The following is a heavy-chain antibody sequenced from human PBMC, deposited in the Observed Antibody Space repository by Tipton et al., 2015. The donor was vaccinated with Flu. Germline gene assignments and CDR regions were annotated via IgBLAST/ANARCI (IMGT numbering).Heavy chain of an antibody. J-gene: IGHJ5*02. Sequence: QLVQSGGGLIQPGGSLRLSCAGAGFTFSNYAMHWVRQTPDQGLEWVAGISYDGSEKYYVDSVKGRFTISRDNSKNTIYLQMNSLRKEDTAVYYCARQLLDAYFGFDPWGQGTRVTVS. CDR1: GFTFSNYA. CDR3: ARQLLDAYFGFDP. CDR2: ISYDGSEK. D-gene: IGHD1-1*01. V-gene: IGHV3-30*01.